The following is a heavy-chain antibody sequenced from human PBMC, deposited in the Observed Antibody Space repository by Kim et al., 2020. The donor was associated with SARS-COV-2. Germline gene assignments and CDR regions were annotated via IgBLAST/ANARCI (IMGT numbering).Heavy chain of an antibody. J-gene: IGHJ4*02. V-gene: IGHV5-51*01. Sequence: TRYSPSFQGQVTISADKSISTAYLQWSSLKASDTAMYYCARHYGSLLPDYWGQGTLVTVSS. CDR2: T. CDR3: ARHYGSLLPDY. D-gene: IGHD3-22*01.